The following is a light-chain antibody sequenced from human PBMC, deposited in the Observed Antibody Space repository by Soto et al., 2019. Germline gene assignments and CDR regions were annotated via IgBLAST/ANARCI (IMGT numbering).Light chain of an antibody. V-gene: IGKV1-5*03. Sequence: DIQMTQSPSTLSASVGDRVTITCRASQSISSWLAWYQQKPGKAPTLLIYKASSLESGVPSRFSGSGSGTDFTLTISRLQPDDFAVYYCQQYDSSPETFGQGTKVEIK. CDR1: QSISSW. CDR2: KAS. CDR3: QQYDSSPET. J-gene: IGKJ1*01.